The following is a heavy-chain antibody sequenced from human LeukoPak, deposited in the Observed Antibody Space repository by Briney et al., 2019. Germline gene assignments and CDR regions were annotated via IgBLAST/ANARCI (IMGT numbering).Heavy chain of an antibody. Sequence: GGSLRLSCAASGFTFSSYAMSWVRQAPEKGLEWVSAISGSGGSTDYADSVKGRFTISRDNSKNTLYLQMNSLRVEDTAVYYCANSYCGGDCYLPWGQGTLVTVSS. V-gene: IGHV3-23*01. CDR1: GFTFSSYA. J-gene: IGHJ5*02. CDR2: ISGSGGST. D-gene: IGHD2-21*02. CDR3: ANSYCGGDCYLP.